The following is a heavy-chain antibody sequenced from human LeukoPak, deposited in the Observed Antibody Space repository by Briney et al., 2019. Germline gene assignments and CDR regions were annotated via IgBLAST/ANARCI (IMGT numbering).Heavy chain of an antibody. J-gene: IGHJ6*02. V-gene: IGHV3-33*01. Sequence: GGSLRPSCAASGFTFSSYGMHWVRQAPGKGLEWVAVIWYDGSNKYYADSVKGRFTISRDNSKNTLYLQMNSLRAEDTAVYYCARDFSFVTPFYYYYYYGMDVWGQGTTVTVSS. CDR1: GFTFSSYG. CDR2: IWYDGSNK. D-gene: IGHD2-15*01. CDR3: ARDFSFVTPFYYYYYYGMDV.